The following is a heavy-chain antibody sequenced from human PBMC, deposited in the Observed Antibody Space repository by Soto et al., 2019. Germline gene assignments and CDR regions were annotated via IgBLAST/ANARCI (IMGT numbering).Heavy chain of an antibody. D-gene: IGHD3-9*01. J-gene: IGHJ5*02. CDR2: FDPEDGET. Sequence: GASVKVSCTVSGYTLTELSMHWVRQAPGKGLEWMGGFDPEDGETIYAQKFQGRVTMTEDTSTDTAYMELSSLRSEDTAVYYCATVPKYYDILTGYSNTYNWFDPWGQGTLVTVSS. CDR3: ATVPKYYDILTGYSNTYNWFDP. V-gene: IGHV1-24*01. CDR1: GYTLTELS.